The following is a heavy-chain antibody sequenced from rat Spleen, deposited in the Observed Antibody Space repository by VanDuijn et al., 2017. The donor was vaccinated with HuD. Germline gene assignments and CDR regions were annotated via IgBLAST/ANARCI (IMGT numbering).Heavy chain of an antibody. Sequence: EVQLVESGGGLVQPGRSLKLSCVASGFTFSNDWMTWIRQAPGKGLEWVASISNTGGTSYYPDSVKGRFTISRDNAKSTLYLQMESLRSEDTATYYCAKVTYYGYYYYDYWGQGVMVTVSS. CDR3: AKVTYYGYYYYDY. J-gene: IGHJ2*01. CDR2: ISNTGGTS. V-gene: IGHV5-31*01. CDR1: GFTFSNDW. D-gene: IGHD1-9*01.